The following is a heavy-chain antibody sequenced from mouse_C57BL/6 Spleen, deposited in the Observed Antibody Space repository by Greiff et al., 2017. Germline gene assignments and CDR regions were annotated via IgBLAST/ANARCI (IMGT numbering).Heavy chain of an antibody. CDR2: ISNGGGST. V-gene: IGHV5-12*01. Sequence: EVMLVESGGGLVQPGGSLKLSCAASGFTFSDYYMYWVRQTPEKRLEWVAYISNGGGSTYYPDTVKGRFTISRDNATNTLYLQMSRLKSEDTAMYYCARGYDYLFAYWGQGTLVTVSA. CDR3: ARGYDYLFAY. D-gene: IGHD2-4*01. CDR1: GFTFSDYY. J-gene: IGHJ3*01.